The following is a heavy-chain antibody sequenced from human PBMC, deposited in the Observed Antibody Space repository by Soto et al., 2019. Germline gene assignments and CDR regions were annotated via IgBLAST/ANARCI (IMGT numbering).Heavy chain of an antibody. CDR1: GFTFSSYA. J-gene: IGHJ6*02. Sequence: VQLLESGGGLVQPGRSLRLSCAASGFTFSSYAMHWVRQALGKGLEWVAVISYDASEKYYADSVKGRFTISRDNSKNTLYVQMNSLRAEDTAVYYCARETDGMDVWGQGTTVTVSS. CDR2: ISYDASEK. CDR3: ARETDGMDV. V-gene: IGHV3-30-3*01.